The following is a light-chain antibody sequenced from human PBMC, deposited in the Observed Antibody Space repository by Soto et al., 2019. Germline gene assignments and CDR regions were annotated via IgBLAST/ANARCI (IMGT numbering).Light chain of an antibody. CDR1: SSNIGSHY. Sequence: QSVLTQPPSASGTPGQRVTISCSGSSSNIGSHYVYWYQQLPGTAPKLLIYRNNQRPSGVPDRFSGSKSGTSASLAISGRRSEDEADYYCAAWDDSLRGVFGGGTKLTVL. CDR3: AAWDDSLRGV. V-gene: IGLV1-47*01. J-gene: IGLJ2*01. CDR2: RNN.